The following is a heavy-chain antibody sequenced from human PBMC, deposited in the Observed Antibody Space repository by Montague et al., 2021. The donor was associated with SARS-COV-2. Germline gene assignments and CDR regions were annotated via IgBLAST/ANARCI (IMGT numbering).Heavy chain of an antibody. CDR3: ARLRGRGYCFDY. D-gene: IGHD1-26*01. J-gene: IGHJ4*02. V-gene: IGHV4-59*08. CDR1: GGSISTYY. Sequence: SETLSLTCTVSGGSISTYYWSWIRQPPGKGLDWIGYIYYSGSTXXXPSXKSRVTISVDTSKNQFSLKLSSVTAADTAMYYCARLRGRGYCFDYWGQGTLVTVSS. CDR2: IYYSGST.